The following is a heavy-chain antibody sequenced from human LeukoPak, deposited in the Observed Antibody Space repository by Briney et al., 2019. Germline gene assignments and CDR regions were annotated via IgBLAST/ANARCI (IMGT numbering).Heavy chain of an antibody. D-gene: IGHD6-19*01. CDR3: ARVLSAIALGHFFDY. Sequence: PGGSLRLSCEASGFTFSRSDMIWVRQAPGKGLEWVSIISASGGSTYYADSVKGRFTISRDNSKNTLYLQMDSLRAEDTAVYYCARVLSAIALGHFFDYWGQGTLVTVSS. J-gene: IGHJ4*02. CDR1: GFTFSRSD. V-gene: IGHV3-23*01. CDR2: ISASGGST.